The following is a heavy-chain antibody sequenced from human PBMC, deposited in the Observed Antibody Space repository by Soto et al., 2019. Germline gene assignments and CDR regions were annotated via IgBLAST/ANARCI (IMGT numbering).Heavy chain of an antibody. D-gene: IGHD6-13*01. CDR3: ARGGIAALYYGMDV. V-gene: IGHV3-53*01. Sequence: PGGSLRLSCAASGFTVSSNYMSWVRQAPGKGLEWVSVIYSGGSTYYADSVKGRFTISRDNSKNTLYLQMNSLRAEDTAVYYCARGGIAALYYGMDVWGQGTTVTVSS. CDR1: GFTVSSNY. J-gene: IGHJ6*02. CDR2: IYSGGST.